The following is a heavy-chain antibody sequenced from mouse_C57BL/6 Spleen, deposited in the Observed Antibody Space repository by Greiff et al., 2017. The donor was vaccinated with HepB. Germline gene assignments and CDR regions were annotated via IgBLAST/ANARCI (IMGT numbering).Heavy chain of an antibody. V-gene: IGHV6-3*01. CDR3: TYAYDEGYYYAMDY. CDR2: IRLKSDNYAT. J-gene: IGHJ4*01. Sequence: EVQGVESGGGLVQPGGSMKLSCVASGFTFSNYWMNWVRQSPEKGLEWVAQIRLKSDNYATHYAESVKGRFTISRDDSKSSVYLQMNNLRAEDTGIYYCTYAYDEGYYYAMDYWGQGTSVTVSS. D-gene: IGHD2-12*01. CDR1: GFTFSNYW.